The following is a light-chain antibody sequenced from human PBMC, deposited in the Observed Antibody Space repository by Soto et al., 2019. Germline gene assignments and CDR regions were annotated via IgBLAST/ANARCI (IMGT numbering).Light chain of an antibody. V-gene: IGKV3-15*01. Sequence: EIVMTQSPATLSVSPGERATLSCRASQSVSSNLAWYQQKPGQAPRLLIYGASTRATGIPARFSGSGSGTEFTLTISSLQSEDFAVYYCQQYNNWPVALGITFGQGTRLEIK. CDR1: QSVSSN. J-gene: IGKJ5*01. CDR3: QQYNNWPVALGIT. CDR2: GAS.